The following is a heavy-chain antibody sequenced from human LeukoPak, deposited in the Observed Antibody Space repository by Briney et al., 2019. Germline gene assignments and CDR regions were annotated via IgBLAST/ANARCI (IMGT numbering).Heavy chain of an antibody. J-gene: IGHJ3*02. V-gene: IGHV3-23*01. CDR2: ISGSGGST. D-gene: IGHD2-2*01. CDR3: ASADCSSTSCYRAFHI. Sequence: GGSLRPSCAASGFTFSSYAMTWVRQAPGKGLEWVSVISGSGGSTYYADSVKGRFTIFRDNSKDTLYLQMDSLRAEDTAVYYCASADCSSTSCYRAFHIWGQGTMVTVSS. CDR1: GFTFSSYA.